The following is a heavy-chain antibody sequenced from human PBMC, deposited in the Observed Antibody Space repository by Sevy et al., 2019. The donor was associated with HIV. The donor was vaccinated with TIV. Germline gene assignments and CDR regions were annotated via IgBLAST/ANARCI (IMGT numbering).Heavy chain of an antibody. V-gene: IGHV3-30-3*01. D-gene: IGHD2-2*01. CDR3: ARTSIGYYYYYMDV. Sequence: GGSLRLSCAASGFTFSSYAMHWVRQAPGKGLEWVAVISYDGSNKYYADSVKGRFTISRDNSKNTLYLQMNSLRAEDTAVYYCARTSIGYYYYYMDVWGKGTTVTVSS. J-gene: IGHJ6*03. CDR1: GFTFSSYA. CDR2: ISYDGSNK.